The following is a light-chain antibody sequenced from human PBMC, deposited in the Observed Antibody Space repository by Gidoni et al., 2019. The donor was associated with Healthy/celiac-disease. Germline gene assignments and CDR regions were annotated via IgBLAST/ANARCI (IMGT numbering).Light chain of an antibody. CDR2: AAS. V-gene: IGKV1-39*01. CDR3: QQSYSTPYT. J-gene: IGKJ2*01. Sequence: DIQMTQAPSSLSASVGDRVTITCRASQSISSYLNWYQQKPGKAPKLLIYAASSLQSGVPSRFSGGGSGTDFTLTISSLQPEDFATYYCQQSYSTPYTFGPXTKLEIK. CDR1: QSISSY.